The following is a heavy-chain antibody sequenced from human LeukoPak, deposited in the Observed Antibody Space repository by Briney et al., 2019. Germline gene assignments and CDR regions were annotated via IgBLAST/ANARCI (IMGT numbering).Heavy chain of an antibody. D-gene: IGHD5-24*01. Sequence: SETLSLTCTVSGGSISSYYWSWIRQPPGKGLEWIGYIYYSGSTSYNPSLRSRVTISVDTSKNQFSLKLYSVTAADTAVYYCARAGTLQSNPSAFDIWGQGTLVTVSS. CDR2: IYYSGST. CDR3: ARAGTLQSNPSAFDI. CDR1: GGSISSYY. V-gene: IGHV4-59*01. J-gene: IGHJ4*02.